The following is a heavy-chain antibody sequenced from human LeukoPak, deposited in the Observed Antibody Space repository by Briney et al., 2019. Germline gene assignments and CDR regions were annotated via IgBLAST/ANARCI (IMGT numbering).Heavy chain of an antibody. V-gene: IGHV4-34*01. J-gene: IGHJ4*02. Sequence: PSETLFLTCAVYGGSFSGYYWSWIRQPPGKGLEWIGEINHSGSTNYNPSLKSRVTISVDMSKNQFSLKLSSVTAADTAVYYCARKYDILTGYYANFDYWGQGTLVTVSS. CDR3: ARKYDILTGYYANFDY. CDR1: GGSFSGYY. D-gene: IGHD3-9*01. CDR2: INHSGST.